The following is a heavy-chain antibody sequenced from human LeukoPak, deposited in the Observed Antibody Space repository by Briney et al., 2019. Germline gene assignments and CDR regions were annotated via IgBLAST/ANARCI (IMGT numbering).Heavy chain of an antibody. Sequence: SETLSLTCAVYGGSFSAYYWSWIRQPPGKGLEWIAEINHSGSTNHNPSLKSRVTISVDTSKNQFSLELSSVTAADTAVYYCARRCSGGTCYNYWGQGTLVTVSS. CDR3: ARRCSGGTCYNY. V-gene: IGHV4-34*01. J-gene: IGHJ4*02. CDR2: INHSGST. CDR1: GGSFSAYY. D-gene: IGHD2-15*01.